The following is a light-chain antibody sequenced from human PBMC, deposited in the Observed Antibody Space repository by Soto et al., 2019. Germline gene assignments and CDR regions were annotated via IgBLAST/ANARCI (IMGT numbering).Light chain of an antibody. Sequence: DIRVTQPPPFVSASLGDRVTITCRASQDISTWLAWYQQKPGKAPRLLIYAAFSLQTGVPSRFSGSGSGTDFTLTISSLQPEDFATYNCQHADSLPLITFGQGTRLEIK. V-gene: IGKV1-12*01. CDR1: QDISTW. J-gene: IGKJ5*01. CDR2: AAF. CDR3: QHADSLPLIT.